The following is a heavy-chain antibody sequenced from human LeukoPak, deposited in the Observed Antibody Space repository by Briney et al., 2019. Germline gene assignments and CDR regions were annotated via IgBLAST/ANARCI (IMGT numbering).Heavy chain of an antibody. D-gene: IGHD2-2*01. Sequence: GGSLRLSCAASGFTFSNYEMNWVRQAPGKGLEWVSYISGNGATFYYADSVKGRFTISRDNAKSSLYLQMNSLRADDTAVYYCAREGHYCSSTSCYDWFDRRGQGTLVTVSS. CDR3: AREGHYCSSTSCYDWFDR. CDR2: ISGNGATF. V-gene: IGHV3-48*03. J-gene: IGHJ5*02. CDR1: GFTFSNYE.